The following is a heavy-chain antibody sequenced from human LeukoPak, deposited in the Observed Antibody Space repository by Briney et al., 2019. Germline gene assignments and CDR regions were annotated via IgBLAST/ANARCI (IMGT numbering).Heavy chain of an antibody. Sequence: GGSLRLSCAASGFTFGSYGMHWVRQAPGKGLEWVAVISYDGSNKYYADSVKGRFTISRDNSKNTLYLQMNSLRAEDTAVYYCAKVSSSSSWYYYYGMDVWGQGTTVTVSS. V-gene: IGHV3-30*18. J-gene: IGHJ6*02. CDR1: GFTFGSYG. CDR2: ISYDGSNK. D-gene: IGHD6-6*01. CDR3: AKVSSSSSWYYYYGMDV.